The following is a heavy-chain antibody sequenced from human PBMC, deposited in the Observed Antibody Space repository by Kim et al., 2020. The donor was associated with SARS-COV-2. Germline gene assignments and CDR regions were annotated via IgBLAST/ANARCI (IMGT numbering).Heavy chain of an antibody. Sequence: GGSLRLSCAASGFTFSSYAMHWVRQAPGKGLEWVAVISYDGSKKYYADSVKGRFTISRDNSKNTLYLQMNSLRAEDTAVYYCASQFYDILTGYSTFDYWGQGTLVTVSS. CDR1: GFTFSSYA. CDR3: ASQFYDILTGYSTFDY. V-gene: IGHV3-30*04. D-gene: IGHD3-9*01. J-gene: IGHJ4*02. CDR2: ISYDGSKK.